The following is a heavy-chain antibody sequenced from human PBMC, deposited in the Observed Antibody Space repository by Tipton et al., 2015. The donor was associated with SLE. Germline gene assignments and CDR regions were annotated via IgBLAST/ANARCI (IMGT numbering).Heavy chain of an antibody. Sequence: SLRLSCAASGFTFSNYALHWVRQAPRKGLEYVFAFSRDGGTAYYPYYVTGRFAVSRDKAKNTLYLQMHSLRVDDTAVYYCGRGVCSESSVGIDVWGQGTTVTVSS. CDR2: FSRDGGTA. CDR3: GRGVCSESSVGIDV. D-gene: IGHD3-22*01. J-gene: IGHJ6*02. V-gene: IGHV3-64*04. CDR1: GFTFSNYA.